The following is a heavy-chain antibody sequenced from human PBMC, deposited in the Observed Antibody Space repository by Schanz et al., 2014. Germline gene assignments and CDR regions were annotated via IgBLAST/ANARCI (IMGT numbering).Heavy chain of an antibody. CDR2: VWSDGNTK. CDR1: GFTFSNYG. D-gene: IGHD2-15*01. CDR3: ARDAVALVPEYFMDV. J-gene: IGHJ6*03. Sequence: QVQLVESGGGVVQPGRSLRLSCAASGFTFSNYGLVWVRQAPGKGLEWVALVWSDGNTKYYVDSVKGRFTISRDNSMNTLHLQMDGLRVEDTAVYYCARDAVALVPEYFMDVWGKGTPVTVSS. V-gene: IGHV3-33*08.